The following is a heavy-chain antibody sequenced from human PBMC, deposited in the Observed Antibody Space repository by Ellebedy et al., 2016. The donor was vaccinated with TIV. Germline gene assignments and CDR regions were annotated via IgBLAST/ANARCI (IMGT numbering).Heavy chain of an antibody. J-gene: IGHJ4*02. D-gene: IGHD2-15*01. CDR1: GFTFGGYA. Sequence: GGSLRLXXTASGFTFGGYAMSWFRQAPGKGLEWVGFIRSKAYGGTTEYAASVKGRFTISRDDSKSIAYLQMNSLKAEDTAVYYCARGDGWTDYWGQGTLVSVSS. CDR3: ARGDGWTDY. CDR2: IRSKAYGGTT. V-gene: IGHV3-49*03.